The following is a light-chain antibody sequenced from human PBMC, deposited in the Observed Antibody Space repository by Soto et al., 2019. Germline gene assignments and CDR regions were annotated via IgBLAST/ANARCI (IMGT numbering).Light chain of an antibody. J-gene: IGKJ1*01. CDR3: QQYAGSPST. Sequence: EIVLTQAPGTLSLSPGERATLSCMDSQSVSNSYLAWYQQKPGQGPRLLIYGASSRATGIPDRFSGSGSGTDFTLTISRLEPEDVAVYYCQQYAGSPSTFGQGTKVEI. CDR2: GAS. V-gene: IGKV3-20*01. CDR1: QSVSNSY.